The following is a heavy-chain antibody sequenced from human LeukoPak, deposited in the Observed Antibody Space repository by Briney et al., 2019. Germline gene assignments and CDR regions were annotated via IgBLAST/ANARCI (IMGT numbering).Heavy chain of an antibody. Sequence: GGSLRLSCAASGFTFSSYAMSLVRQAPGKGLEWVSAISDSGGSTYYADSVKGRFTISRDNSKNTQYLQMNSLRAEDTAVYYCAKDRVFTVTGFDYWGQGTLVTVSS. CDR3: AKDRVFTVTGFDY. J-gene: IGHJ4*02. CDR2: ISDSGGST. V-gene: IGHV3-23*01. D-gene: IGHD4-17*01. CDR1: GFTFSSYA.